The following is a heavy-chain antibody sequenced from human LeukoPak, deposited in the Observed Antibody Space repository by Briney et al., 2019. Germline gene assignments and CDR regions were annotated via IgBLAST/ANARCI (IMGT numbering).Heavy chain of an antibody. CDR3: ARVPPPSYDFWSGYMY. Sequence: GASVKVSCKASGYTFTGYYTHWVRQAPGQGLEWMGWINPNSGGTNYAQKFQGRVTMTRDTSISTAYMELSRLRSDDTAVYYCARVPPPSYDFWSGYMYWGQGTLVTVSS. V-gene: IGHV1-2*02. CDR2: INPNSGGT. J-gene: IGHJ4*02. D-gene: IGHD3-3*01. CDR1: GYTFTGYY.